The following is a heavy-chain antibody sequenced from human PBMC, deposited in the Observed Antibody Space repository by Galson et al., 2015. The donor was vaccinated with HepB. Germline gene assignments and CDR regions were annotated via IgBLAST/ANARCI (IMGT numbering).Heavy chain of an antibody. CDR1: GFSFTRYA. D-gene: IGHD2-15*01. CDR3: AKDGIMVANNPYHFHY. J-gene: IGHJ4*02. Sequence: SLRLSCAASGFSFTRYAMTWVRQAPGKGLEWVSSITSSGGNSYYTDSVKGRFTVSRDNSKNTLLLKLNSLRAEDTAMYFCAKDGIMVANNPYHFHYWGQGTLVTGSS. CDR2: ITSSGGNS. V-gene: IGHV3-23*01.